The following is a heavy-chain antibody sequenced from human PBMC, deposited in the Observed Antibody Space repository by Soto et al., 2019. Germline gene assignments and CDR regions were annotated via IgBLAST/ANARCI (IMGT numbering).Heavy chain of an antibody. V-gene: IGHV4-34*01. CDR1: GGSFSGYY. J-gene: IGHJ5*02. Sequence: SETLSLTCAVYGGSFSGYYWSWIRQPPGKGLEWIGYMYYGGRTNYNPSLKSRVTISVDTSKMQVSLKLSSVTAADTAVYFCARGTPSPLIVRSSRGPWFDPWGQGTLVTVSS. CDR2: MYYGGRT. CDR3: ARGTPSPLIVRSSRGPWFDP. D-gene: IGHD2-15*01.